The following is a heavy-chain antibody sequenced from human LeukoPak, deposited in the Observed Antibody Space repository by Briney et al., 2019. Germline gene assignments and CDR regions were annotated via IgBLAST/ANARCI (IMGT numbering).Heavy chain of an antibody. CDR2: INHSGST. V-gene: IGHV4-34*01. CDR1: GWYFSGYY. J-gene: IGHJ5*02. Sequence: SETLSLTCAVYGWYFSGYYWSWIRQPPGKGLEWIGQINHSGSTNYNPSLKSRVTISVDTSKNQFSLKLSSVTAADTAVYYCARGRWFDPWGQGTLVTVSS. CDR3: ARGRWFDP.